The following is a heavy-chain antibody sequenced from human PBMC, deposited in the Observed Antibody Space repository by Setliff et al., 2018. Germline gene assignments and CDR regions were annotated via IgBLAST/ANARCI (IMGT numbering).Heavy chain of an antibody. Sequence: GASVKVSCKASGYTLTNYYMHWVRQAPGQGLEWMGIINPSGGYANYAQKFQGRVTMTRDTSTSTVYMELSSLRSEDTAVYYCARAPLESGYNYGQGHYFDYWGQGTLVTVSS. CDR3: ARAPLESGYNYGQGHYFDY. J-gene: IGHJ4*02. CDR2: INPSGGYA. V-gene: IGHV1-46*01. CDR1: GYTLTNYY. D-gene: IGHD5-18*01.